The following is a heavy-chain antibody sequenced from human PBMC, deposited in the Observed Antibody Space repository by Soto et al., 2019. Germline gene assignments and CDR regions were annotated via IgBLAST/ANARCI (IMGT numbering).Heavy chain of an antibody. J-gene: IGHJ3*02. CDR1: GFTFSSYA. CDR2: ISYDGSNK. CDR3: AKVSTLPMIVVVIADDGFDI. Sequence: GVSLRLSCAASGFTFSSYAMHWVRQAPGKGLEWVAVISYDGSNKYYADSVKGRFTISRDNSKNTLYLQMNSMRAEDTAVYYFAKVSTLPMIVVVIADDGFDIWGQGTMVTVS. V-gene: IGHV3-30-3*01. D-gene: IGHD3-22*01.